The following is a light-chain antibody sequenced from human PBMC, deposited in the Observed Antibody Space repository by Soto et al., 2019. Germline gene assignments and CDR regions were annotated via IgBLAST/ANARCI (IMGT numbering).Light chain of an antibody. J-gene: IGKJ4*01. Sequence: DIQMSQSPSILSASIGDRVTITCRASQSIGVWLAWFQQKPGKAPELLMFTSSNLQSGVPSRFSGSGSGADFTLTISSLQAEDVAVYYCQQYYSIPLTFGGGTKVDIK. V-gene: IGKV1-5*01. CDR3: QQYYSIPLT. CDR1: QSIGVW. CDR2: TSS.